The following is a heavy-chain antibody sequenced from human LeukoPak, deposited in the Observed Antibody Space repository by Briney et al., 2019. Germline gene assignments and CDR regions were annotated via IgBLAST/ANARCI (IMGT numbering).Heavy chain of an antibody. Sequence: GGSLTLSCAASGITFSTAWMSWFRQAPGKGLEWVGRIKSKIGGATADYAAPVKDRFTISRDDSKNTLYLQMNSLKTEDTAVYYCATDRAWFDPWGRGTLVTVSS. CDR3: ATDRAWFDP. CDR1: GITFSTAW. J-gene: IGHJ5*02. D-gene: IGHD3-10*01. V-gene: IGHV3-15*01. CDR2: IKSKIGGATA.